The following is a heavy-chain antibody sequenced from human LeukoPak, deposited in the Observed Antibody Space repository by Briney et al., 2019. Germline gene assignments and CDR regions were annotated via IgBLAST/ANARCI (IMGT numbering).Heavy chain of an antibody. CDR2: ISYDGSNK. CDR1: GFTFSSYA. Sequence: PGGSLRLSCAASGFTFSSYAMSWVRQAPGKGLEGVAVISYDGSNKYYADSVKGRFTISRDNSKNTLYLQMNSLRAEDTAVYYCAKGQYYYDSSGSLYWGQGTLVTVSS. V-gene: IGHV3-30*18. J-gene: IGHJ4*02. CDR3: AKGQYYYDSSGSLY. D-gene: IGHD3-22*01.